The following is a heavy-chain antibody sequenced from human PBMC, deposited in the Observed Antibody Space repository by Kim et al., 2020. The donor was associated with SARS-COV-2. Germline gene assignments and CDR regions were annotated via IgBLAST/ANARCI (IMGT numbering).Heavy chain of an antibody. J-gene: IGHJ4*02. V-gene: IGHV3-23*01. CDR3: AREASVPYFDS. Sequence: FYADSVTGRFTIFRDNSKNTLFLHMNSLKADDTAVYYCAREASVPYFDSWGQGTLVTVSS.